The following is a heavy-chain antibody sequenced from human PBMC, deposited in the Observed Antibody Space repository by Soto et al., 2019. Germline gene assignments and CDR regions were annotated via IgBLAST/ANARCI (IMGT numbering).Heavy chain of an antibody. Sequence: GASVKVSFKASGYAFTCYYMHWVRQAPGQGLEWMGWINPNSGGANYAQKFQGWVTMTRDTSISTAYMELSRLRSDDTAVYYCARSRIAAAGTGDYYGMDVWGQGTTVTVFS. CDR1: GYAFTCYY. CDR2: INPNSGGA. D-gene: IGHD6-13*01. J-gene: IGHJ6*02. CDR3: ARSRIAAAGTGDYYGMDV. V-gene: IGHV1-2*04.